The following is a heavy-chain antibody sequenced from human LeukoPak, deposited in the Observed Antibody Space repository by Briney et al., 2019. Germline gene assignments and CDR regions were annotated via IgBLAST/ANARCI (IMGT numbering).Heavy chain of an antibody. V-gene: IGHV3-21*01. Sequence: PGGSLRLSCAASGFTFSSYSMNWVRQAPGKGLEWVSSISSNSGYMYYADSVKGRFTISRDNAKNSLYLQMNSLRAEDTAVYYCARTWGSSFRDAFDIWGQGTMVTVSS. D-gene: IGHD7-27*01. CDR3: ARTWGSSFRDAFDI. J-gene: IGHJ3*02. CDR2: ISSNSGYM. CDR1: GFTFSSYS.